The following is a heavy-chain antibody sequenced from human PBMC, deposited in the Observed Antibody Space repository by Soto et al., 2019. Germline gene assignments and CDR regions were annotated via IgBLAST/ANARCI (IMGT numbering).Heavy chain of an antibody. CDR2: ISSSSSYT. D-gene: IGHD2-15*01. J-gene: IGHJ5*02. CDR3: ARDGCSGGSCYNFVANWFDP. Sequence: GGSLRLSCAASGFTFSDYYMSWIRQAPGKGLEWVSYISSSSSYTNYADSVKGRFTISRDNAKNSLYLQMNSLRAEDTAVYYCARDGCSGGSCYNFVANWFDPWGQGTLVTVSS. CDR1: GFTFSDYY. V-gene: IGHV3-11*06.